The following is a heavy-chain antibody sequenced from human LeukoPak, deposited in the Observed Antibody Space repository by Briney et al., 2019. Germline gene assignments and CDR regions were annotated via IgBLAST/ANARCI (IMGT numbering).Heavy chain of an antibody. CDR3: ARSSVIRYRSSWFDY. CDR1: GFTFSNYD. Sequence: PGRSLRLSCAASGFTFSNYDMHWVRQAPGKGLEWVAFIRYEGSTYYRDSVKGRFTISRDDSKNTLYLQMSSLRAEDTAVYYCARSSVIRYRSSWFDYWGQGTLVTVSS. CDR2: IRYEGST. J-gene: IGHJ4*02. D-gene: IGHD6-13*01. V-gene: IGHV3-33*08.